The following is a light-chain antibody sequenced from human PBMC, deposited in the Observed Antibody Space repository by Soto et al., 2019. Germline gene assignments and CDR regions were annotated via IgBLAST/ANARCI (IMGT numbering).Light chain of an antibody. J-gene: IGKJ1*01. CDR3: QQYGSSPRT. Sequence: EVVMRQSPATLSVSPGEGATLSCRASQGIGDTLAWYQHKPGQTPRLLIYGASSRATGIPDRFSGSGSGADFTLTISRLEPEDFAVYYCQQYGSSPRTFGQGTKVEIK. CDR2: GAS. CDR1: QGIGDT. V-gene: IGKV3-20*01.